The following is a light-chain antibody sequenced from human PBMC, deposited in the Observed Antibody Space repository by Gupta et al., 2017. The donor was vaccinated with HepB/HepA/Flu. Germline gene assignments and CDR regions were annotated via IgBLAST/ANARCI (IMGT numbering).Light chain of an antibody. CDR3: QQSDSTPLT. CDR2: GAS. J-gene: IGKJ4*01. CDR1: QSITNF. Sequence: DIQMTQSPSSLSASVGDRVTITCRASQSITNFVNWYQQKPGKAPKLLIYGASTLQRGVPSRFTGSGSGTYFTLTINSLQPEDFATYYCQQSDSTPLTFGGGTTVEL. V-gene: IGKV1-39*01.